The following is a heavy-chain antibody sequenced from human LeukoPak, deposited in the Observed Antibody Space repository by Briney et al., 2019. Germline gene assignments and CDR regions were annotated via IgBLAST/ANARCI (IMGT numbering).Heavy chain of an antibody. D-gene: IGHD6-19*01. Sequence: RSGRSLRLSCAASGFTFDDYAMHWVRQAPGKGLEWVSGISWNSGRTDYADSVKGRFTISRDNAKNSLYLQMNSLRSEDMALYYCTKDIGYTSGQGFDYWGQGTLVTVSS. CDR1: GFTFDDYA. CDR3: TKDIGYTSGQGFDY. V-gene: IGHV3-9*03. J-gene: IGHJ4*02. CDR2: ISWNSGRT.